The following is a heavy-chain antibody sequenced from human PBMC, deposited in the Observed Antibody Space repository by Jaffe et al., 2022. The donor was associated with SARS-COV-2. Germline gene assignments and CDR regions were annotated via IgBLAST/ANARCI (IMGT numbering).Heavy chain of an antibody. V-gene: IGHV4-38-2*02. CDR1: GYSISSDYY. J-gene: IGHJ4*02. D-gene: IGHD5-12*01. CDR3: VRYSGYYIDY. Sequence: QVHLQESGPGLVKPSETLSLTCSVSGYSISSDYYWAWIRQPPGKGLEWIVTISHSGTTYYNPSLRSRVTISLDTSKNQFFLTHFSVTAADTAVYYCVRYSGYYIDYWGQGTLVTVSS. CDR2: ISHSGTT.